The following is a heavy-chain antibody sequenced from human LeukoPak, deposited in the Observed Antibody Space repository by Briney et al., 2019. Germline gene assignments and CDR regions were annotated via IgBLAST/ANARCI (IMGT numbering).Heavy chain of an antibody. CDR3: ATHVDTAMVTVCPFDY. CDR1: GFTFSSYA. Sequence: GGSLRLSCAASGFTFSSYAMSWVRQAPGKGLEWVSAISGSGGSTYYADSVKGRFTISRDNSKNTLYLQMNSLRAEDTAVYYCATHVDTAMVTVCPFDYWGQGTLVTVSS. CDR2: ISGSGGST. J-gene: IGHJ4*02. V-gene: IGHV3-23*01. D-gene: IGHD5-18*01.